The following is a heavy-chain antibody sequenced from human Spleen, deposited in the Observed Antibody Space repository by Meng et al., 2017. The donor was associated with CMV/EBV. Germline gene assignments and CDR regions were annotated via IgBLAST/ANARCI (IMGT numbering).Heavy chain of an antibody. D-gene: IGHD1-26*01. CDR1: GFTFSIYT. Sequence: LSLTCAASGFTFSIYTMHWVRQAPGKGLEWVAVLLFDGRNKYYADSVKGRFTISRDNSKNTLHLEMNSLKPEDTALYYCARGGIKDGYYYYGMDVWGQGTTVTVSS. J-gene: IGHJ6*02. V-gene: IGHV3-30*04. CDR2: LLFDGRNK. CDR3: ARGGIKDGYYYYGMDV.